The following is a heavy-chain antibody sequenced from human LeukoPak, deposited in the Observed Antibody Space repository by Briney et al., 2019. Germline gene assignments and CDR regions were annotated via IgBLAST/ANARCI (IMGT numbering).Heavy chain of an antibody. CDR3: ARGHYYDSSGSHYYYYMDV. CDR1: GYTFTSYG. V-gene: IGHV1-18*01. D-gene: IGHD3-22*01. CDR2: ISAYNGNT. J-gene: IGHJ6*03. Sequence: GASVKVSCKAPGYTFTSYGISWVRQAPGQGLEWMGWISAYNGNTNYAQKLQGRVTMTTDTSTSTAYMELRSLRSDDTAVYYCARGHYYDSSGSHYYYYMDVWGEGTTVTVSS.